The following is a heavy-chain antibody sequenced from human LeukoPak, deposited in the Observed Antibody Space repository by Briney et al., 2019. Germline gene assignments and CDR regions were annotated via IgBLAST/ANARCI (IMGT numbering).Heavy chain of an antibody. CDR3: AGGRKTGDRLFDY. J-gene: IGHJ4*02. CDR2: IYYSGST. D-gene: IGHD7-27*01. CDR1: GGSISSYY. Sequence: PSETLSLTCTVSGGSISSYYWSWIRQPPREGLGWIGYIYYSGSTNYNPSLKSRVTISVDTSKNQFSLKLSSVTAADTAVYYCAGGRKTGDRLFDYWGQGTLVTVSS. V-gene: IGHV4-59*01.